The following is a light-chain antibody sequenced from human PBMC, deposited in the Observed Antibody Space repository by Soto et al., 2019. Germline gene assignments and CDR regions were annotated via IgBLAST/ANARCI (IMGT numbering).Light chain of an antibody. Sequence: DIQMTQSPSSLSASFGDRVTITCRASQYISTYLNWYRQKSGKAPEVLIYSASTLQSGVPSRFSGRGSGTDLTLTIIGLQSEDFATYYCQQSYTTPRTFGAGTKVDIK. V-gene: IGKV1-39*01. CDR3: QQSYTTPRT. CDR2: SAS. J-gene: IGKJ4*02. CDR1: QYISTY.